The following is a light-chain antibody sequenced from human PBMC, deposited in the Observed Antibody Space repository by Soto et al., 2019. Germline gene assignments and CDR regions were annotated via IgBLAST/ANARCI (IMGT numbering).Light chain of an antibody. CDR2: DAS. Sequence: DIQMTQSPSTLSASVGDRVTITCRAGQSMSGWLAWYQQKPGKAPKLLIYDASNLESGVPSRFGGSGSGTEFTLTISSLQPDDFATYYCQHYNSYSEAFGQXT. V-gene: IGKV1-5*01. CDR1: QSMSGW. CDR3: QHYNSYSEA. J-gene: IGKJ1*01.